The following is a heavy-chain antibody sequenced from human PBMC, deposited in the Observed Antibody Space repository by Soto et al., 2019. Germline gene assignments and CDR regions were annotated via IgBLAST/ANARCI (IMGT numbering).Heavy chain of an antibody. CDR2: ISSSGSTI. V-gene: IGHV3-11*01. J-gene: IGHJ6*03. CDR1: GFTFSDYY. D-gene: IGHD3-3*01. Sequence: GGSLRLSCAASGFTFSDYYMSWIRQAPGKGLEWVSYISSSGSTIYYADSVKGRFTISRDNAKNSLYLQMNSLRAEDTALYYCAKDYRPTYYDFWSGYFYMDVWGKGTTVTVSS. CDR3: AKDYRPTYYDFWSGYFYMDV.